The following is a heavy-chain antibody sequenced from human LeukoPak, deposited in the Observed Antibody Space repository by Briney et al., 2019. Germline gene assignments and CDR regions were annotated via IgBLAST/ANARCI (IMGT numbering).Heavy chain of an antibody. D-gene: IGHD2-15*01. V-gene: IGHV3-48*03. J-gene: IGHJ4*02. CDR2: ISSSGSSI. CDR1: GFTFSSYE. CDR3: ARGQCSGGSCSIDY. Sequence: AGGSLRLSCAASGFTFSSYEMNWVRQPPGQGLEWVSYISSSGSSIYYADSVMGRFTISRDNAKNSLYLQMNSLRAEDTAVYYCARGQCSGGSCSIDYWGQATLVTVSS.